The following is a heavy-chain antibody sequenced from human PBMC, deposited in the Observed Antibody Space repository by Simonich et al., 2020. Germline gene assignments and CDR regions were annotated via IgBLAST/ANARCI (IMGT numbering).Heavy chain of an antibody. CDR1: GGSFSGYY. CDR2: INHSGRP. CDR3: ASPSGSYAGGHAFDI. Sequence: QVQLQQWGAGLLKPSETLSLTCAVYGGSFSGYYWSWIRQPPGKGLEWIGEINHSGRPNTNPSLKSQVTISVDTSKNKFSLKLSSVTAADTAVYYCASPSGSYAGGHAFDIWGQGTMVTVSS. V-gene: IGHV4-34*01. D-gene: IGHD1-26*01. J-gene: IGHJ3*02.